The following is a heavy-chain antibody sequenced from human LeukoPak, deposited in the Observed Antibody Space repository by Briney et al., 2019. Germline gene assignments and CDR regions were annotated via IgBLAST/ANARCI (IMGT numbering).Heavy chain of an antibody. CDR3: AKGWGVFDY. CDR1: GFTFSSYG. V-gene: IGHV3-23*01. D-gene: IGHD3-16*01. Sequence: GRSLRLSCAASGFTFSSYGMHWVRQAPGKGLEWVSAISGSDDTPYYADSVKGRFTISRDSSKNTLYLQMNSLRAEDTAVYYCAKGWGVFDYWGQGTLVTVSS. CDR2: ISGSDDTP. J-gene: IGHJ4*02.